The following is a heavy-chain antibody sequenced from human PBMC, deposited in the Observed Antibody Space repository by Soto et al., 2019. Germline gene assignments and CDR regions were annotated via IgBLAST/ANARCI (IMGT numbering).Heavy chain of an antibody. D-gene: IGHD1-7*01. CDR3: ARGRANWNYLNGPNDAFDI. CDR2: ISAYNGTT. J-gene: IGHJ3*02. V-gene: IGHV1-18*01. Sequence: ASVKVSCKASGGTFSSYAISCVRQAPGQGLEWMGWISAYNGTTNYAQKLQGRVTMTTDESTSTAYMELRSLRSDDTAVYYCARGRANWNYLNGPNDAFDIWGQGTMVTVSS. CDR1: GGTFSSYA.